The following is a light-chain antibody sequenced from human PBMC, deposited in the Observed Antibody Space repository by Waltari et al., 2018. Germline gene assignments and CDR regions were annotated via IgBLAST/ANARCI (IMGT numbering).Light chain of an antibody. V-gene: IGLV2-23*01. J-gene: IGLJ2*01. CDR2: EGS. Sequence: QSALTQPASVSGSPGQSITLSCTGTSSDVGSYNLVSRYQQHPGKAPKLMIYEGSKRPSGVSNRFSGSKSGNTASLTISGLQAEDEADYYCCSYAGSSTLVVFGGGTKLTVL. CDR3: CSYAGSSTLVV. CDR1: SSDVGSYNL.